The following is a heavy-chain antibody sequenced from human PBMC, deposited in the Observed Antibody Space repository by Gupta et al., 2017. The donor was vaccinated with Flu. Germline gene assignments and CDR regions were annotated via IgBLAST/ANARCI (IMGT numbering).Heavy chain of an antibody. CDR1: GFTFSTYS. CDR2: ISTRSTYI. CDR3: ARGTDYDYVDYAAY. J-gene: IGHJ4*02. D-gene: IGHD4-17*01. Sequence: EVQLVESGGGLVKPGGSLLLSCEASGFTFSTYSMNWVRQAPGKGLEWVSLISTRSTYIYYAYSVKGRFTISRDNAKNSLYLQMNSLRSEDTAVYYCARGTDYDYVDYAAYWVQVTLVTVSS. V-gene: IGHV3-21*01.